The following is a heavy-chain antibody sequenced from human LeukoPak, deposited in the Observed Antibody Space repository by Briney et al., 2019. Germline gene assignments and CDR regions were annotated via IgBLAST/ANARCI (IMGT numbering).Heavy chain of an antibody. Sequence: PSETLSLTCTVSGGSISSSSYYWGWIRQPPGKGLEWIGSIYYSGSTYYNPSLKSRVTISVDTSKNQFSLKLSSVTAADTAVYYCARVDTAMAPTYYFDYWGQGTLVTVSS. CDR1: GGSISSSSYY. D-gene: IGHD5-18*01. CDR2: IYYSGST. CDR3: ARVDTAMAPTYYFDY. J-gene: IGHJ4*02. V-gene: IGHV4-39*01.